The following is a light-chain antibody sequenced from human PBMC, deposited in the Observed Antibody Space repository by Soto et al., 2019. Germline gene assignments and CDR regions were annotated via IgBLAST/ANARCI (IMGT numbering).Light chain of an antibody. CDR2: KVS. V-gene: IGLV2-14*01. Sequence: QSALTQPASVSGSPGQSITISCTGTSSDVGGYNYVSWYQQYPGRVPKLLIYKVSNRPSGISNRFSGSKSGNTASLTISGLQAEDEADYFCCSYAGSSNLVFGGGTKLTVL. J-gene: IGLJ2*01. CDR3: CSYAGSSNLV. CDR1: SSDVGGYNY.